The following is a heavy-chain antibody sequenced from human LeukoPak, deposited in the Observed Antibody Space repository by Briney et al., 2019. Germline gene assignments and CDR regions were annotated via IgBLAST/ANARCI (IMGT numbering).Heavy chain of an antibody. J-gene: IGHJ4*02. CDR2: ISAYNGNT. CDR1: GYTFTSYG. V-gene: IGHV1-18*01. CDR3: AREARDDILTGYYPYYLDY. Sequence: GASVKVSCKASGYTFTSYGISWVRQAPGQGLEWMGWISAYNGNTNYAQKLQGRVTMTTDTSTSTAYMELRSLRSDDTAVYYCAREARDDILTGYYPYYLDYWGQGTLVTVSS. D-gene: IGHD3-9*01.